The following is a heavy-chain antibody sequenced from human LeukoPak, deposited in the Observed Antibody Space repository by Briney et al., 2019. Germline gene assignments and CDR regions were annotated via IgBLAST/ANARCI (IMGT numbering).Heavy chain of an antibody. CDR3: AKDSGGYSYGYDYFDY. Sequence: GGSLRLSCAASGFTFSSYAMGWVRQAPGKGLEWVSAISGSGGSTYYADSVKGRFTISRDNSKNTLYLQMNSLRAEDTAVYYCAKDSGGYSYGYDYFDYWGQGTLVTVSS. CDR2: ISGSGGST. V-gene: IGHV3-23*01. CDR1: GFTFSSYA. J-gene: IGHJ4*02. D-gene: IGHD5-18*01.